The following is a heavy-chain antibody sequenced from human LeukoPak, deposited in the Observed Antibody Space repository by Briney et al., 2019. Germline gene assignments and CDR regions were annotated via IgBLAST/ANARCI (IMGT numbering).Heavy chain of an antibody. CDR1: GFTFSSYA. J-gene: IGHJ4*02. CDR2: INSDGRST. Sequence: GGSLRLSCAASGFTFSSYAMSWVRQAPGKGLVWVSRINSDGRSTSYADSVKGQFTISRDNAKNTLYLQMNSLRAEDTAVYYCVRAKHGYFDYWGQGTLVTVSS. V-gene: IGHV3-74*01. CDR3: VRAKHGYFDY.